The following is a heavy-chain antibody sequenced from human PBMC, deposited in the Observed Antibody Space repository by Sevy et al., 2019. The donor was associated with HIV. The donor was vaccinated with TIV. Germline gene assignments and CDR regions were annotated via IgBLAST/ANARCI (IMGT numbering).Heavy chain of an antibody. CDR2: ISGTGTGT. Sequence: GGSLRLSCTASGFTMSSSAMSWVRQAPGKGLEWVSLISGTGTGTYYADSVKGRFAISKDKSKSTLYLQMNSLRAEDTAMYYCAHDLRWRTSVTREIDYWGQGTLVTVSS. J-gene: IGHJ4*02. CDR1: GFTMSSSA. CDR3: AHDLRWRTSVTREIDY. D-gene: IGHD4-17*01. V-gene: IGHV3-23*01.